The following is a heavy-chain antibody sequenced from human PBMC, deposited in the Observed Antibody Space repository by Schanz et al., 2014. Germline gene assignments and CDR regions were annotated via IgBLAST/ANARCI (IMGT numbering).Heavy chain of an antibody. V-gene: IGHV3-48*04. D-gene: IGHD6-19*01. CDR3: AIIGVMVAVAGTRADY. J-gene: IGHJ4*02. CDR2: ICSSGNTI. Sequence: VQLVESGGGVVQPGRSLRLSCAASGFIFSSYGLHWVRQAPGKGLEWVSYICSSGNTIYYADSVKGRFTISRDNAKNSLYLQMNSLRAEDTAVFYCAIIGVMVAVAGTRADYWGQGTLVTVSA. CDR1: GFIFSSYG.